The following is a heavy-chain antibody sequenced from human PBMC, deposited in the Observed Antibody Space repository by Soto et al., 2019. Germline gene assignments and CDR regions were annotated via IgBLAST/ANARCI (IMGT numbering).Heavy chain of an antibody. D-gene: IGHD6-13*01. J-gene: IGHJ6*02. V-gene: IGHV4-4*02. Sequence: PSETLSLTCAVSGGSISSSNWWSWVRQPPGKGLEWIGEIYHSGSTNYNPSLKSRVTISVDKSKNQFSLKLSSVTAADTAVYYCARDWGEDSSSWYGMDVWGQGTTVTAP. CDR2: IYHSGST. CDR1: GGSISSSNW. CDR3: ARDWGEDSSSWYGMDV.